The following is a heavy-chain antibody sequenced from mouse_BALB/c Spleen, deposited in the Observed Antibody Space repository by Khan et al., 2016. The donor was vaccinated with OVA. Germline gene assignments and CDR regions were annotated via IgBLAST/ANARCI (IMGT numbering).Heavy chain of an antibody. D-gene: IGHD2-4*01. V-gene: IGHV2-2*02. J-gene: IGHJ3*01. CDR1: GFSLNNYS. Sequence: QVQLQQSGPGLVQSSQSLSITCTVSGFSLNNYSVHWVRQSPGKGLEWLGVIWSAGSTDYNAAFISRLTISKDNSRSQVFFKMNSLQPNDTAIYYCARRCYDYGRGALFAYWGQGTLVTVSA. CDR2: IWSAGST. CDR3: ARRCYDYGRGALFAY.